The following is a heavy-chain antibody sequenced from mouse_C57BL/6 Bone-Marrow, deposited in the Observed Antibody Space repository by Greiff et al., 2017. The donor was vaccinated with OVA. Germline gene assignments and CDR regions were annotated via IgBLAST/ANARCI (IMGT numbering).Heavy chain of an antibody. CDR2: IYPGDGDT. V-gene: IGHV1-82*01. Sequence: VKLQESGPELVKPGASVKISCKASGYAFSSSWMNWVKQRPGKGLEWIGRIYPGDGDTNYNGKFKGKATLTADKSSSTAYMQLSSLTSEDSAVYFCARVTTLYYYAMDYWGQGTSVTVSS. J-gene: IGHJ4*01. D-gene: IGHD2-3*01. CDR3: ARVTTLYYYAMDY. CDR1: GYAFSSSW.